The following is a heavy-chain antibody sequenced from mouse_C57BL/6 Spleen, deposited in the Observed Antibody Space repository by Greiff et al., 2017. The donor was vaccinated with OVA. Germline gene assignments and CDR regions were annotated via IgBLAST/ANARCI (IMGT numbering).Heavy chain of an antibody. J-gene: IGHJ2*01. D-gene: IGHD1-1*01. CDR2: IDPNSGGT. CDR1: GYTFTSYW. Sequence: QVQLQQPGAELVKPGASVKLSCKASGYTFTSYWMDWVKQRPGRGLEWIGRIDPNSGGTKYNEKFKSKATLTVDKPSSTAYMQLSSLTSEDSAVYYSAVFITTVVSYFDYWGQGTTLTVSS. V-gene: IGHV1-72*01. CDR3: AVFITTVVSYFDY.